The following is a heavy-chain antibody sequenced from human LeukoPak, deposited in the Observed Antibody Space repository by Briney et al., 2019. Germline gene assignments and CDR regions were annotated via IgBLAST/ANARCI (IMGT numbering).Heavy chain of an antibody. J-gene: IGHJ3*02. Sequence: PGGSLRLSCAASEFTFSNYAMSWVRQAPGKGLEWVSAISGSGGSTYYADSVKGRFTISRDNSKNTLYLQMNSLRAEDTAVYYCAKLPRPYDSSGYKSVFDIWGQGTMVTVSS. CDR3: AKLPRPYDSSGYKSVFDI. V-gene: IGHV3-23*01. CDR1: EFTFSNYA. CDR2: ISGSGGST. D-gene: IGHD3-22*01.